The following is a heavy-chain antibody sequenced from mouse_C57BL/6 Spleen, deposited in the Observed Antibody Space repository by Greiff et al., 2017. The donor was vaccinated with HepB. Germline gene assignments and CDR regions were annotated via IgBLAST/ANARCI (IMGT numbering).Heavy chain of an antibody. V-gene: IGHV5-4*01. Sequence: EVQLQESGGGLVKPGGSLKLSCAASGFTFSSYAMSWVRQTPEKRLEWVATISDGGSYTYYPDNVKGRFTISRDNAKNNLYLQMSHLKSEDTAMYYCARDRGGYYAMDYWGQGTSVTVSS. CDR2: ISDGGSYT. CDR1: GFTFSSYA. J-gene: IGHJ4*01. CDR3: ARDRGGYYAMDY. D-gene: IGHD1-1*02.